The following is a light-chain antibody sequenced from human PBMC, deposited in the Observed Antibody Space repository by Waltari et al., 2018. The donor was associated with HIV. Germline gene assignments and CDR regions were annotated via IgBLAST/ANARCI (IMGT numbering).Light chain of an antibody. CDR1: TGAVTSGHY. V-gene: IGLV7-46*01. CDR2: DTH. CDR3: LLSYSGTRV. J-gene: IGLJ3*02. Sequence: QAVVTQKPSLTVSPGGTVTLTCGSSTGAVTSGHYPYWFQQKPGQAPRTLLSDTHPKHPWTPARFSGSLLGCKAALTLAGAQPEDEAEYYCLLSYSGTRVFGGGTKLTVL.